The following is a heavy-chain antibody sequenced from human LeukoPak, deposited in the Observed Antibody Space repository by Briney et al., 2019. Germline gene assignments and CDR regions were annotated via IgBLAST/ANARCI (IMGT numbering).Heavy chain of an antibody. D-gene: IGHD1-26*01. J-gene: IGHJ4*02. CDR1: GGSISSSSYY. Sequence: SETLSLTCTVSGGSISSSSYYWGWIRQPPGKGLEWIGNIYYSGSTYYNPSLKSRVTISVDTSKNQFSLKLSSVTAADTAVYYCARDSWELLPDYWGQGILVTVSS. CDR2: IYYSGST. CDR3: ARDSWELLPDY. V-gene: IGHV4-39*07.